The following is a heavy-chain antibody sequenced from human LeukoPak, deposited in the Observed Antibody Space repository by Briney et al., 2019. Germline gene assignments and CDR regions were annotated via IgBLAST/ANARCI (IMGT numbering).Heavy chain of an antibody. D-gene: IGHD3-16*01. CDR3: ARDTRGVGAFDY. CDR1: GFAFRNFW. Sequence: QAGGSLRLSCAASGFAFRNFWMSWVRQAPGKGLELVANTKQDGSGTYYVDSVEGRFTVSRDNAKNSLYLQMNSLRAEDTAVYYCARDTRGVGAFDYWGQGTLVTVSS. V-gene: IGHV3-7*01. J-gene: IGHJ4*02. CDR2: TKQDGSGT.